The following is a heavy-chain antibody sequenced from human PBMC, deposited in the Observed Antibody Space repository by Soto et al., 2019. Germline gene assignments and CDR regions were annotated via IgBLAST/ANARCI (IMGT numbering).Heavy chain of an antibody. V-gene: IGHV3-23*01. CDR1: GFTFSSYA. J-gene: IGHJ4*02. D-gene: IGHD3-10*01. CDR2: ISGSGGST. Sequence: EVQLLESGGGLVQPGGSLRLSCAASGFTFSSYAMSWVRQAPGKGLEWVSAISGSGGSTYYADSVKGRFTISRDNSKNTLYLQMNSLRAEDTAVYYCAKDQDPTYYYGSGSADYWGQGTLVTVSS. CDR3: AKDQDPTYYYGSGSADY.